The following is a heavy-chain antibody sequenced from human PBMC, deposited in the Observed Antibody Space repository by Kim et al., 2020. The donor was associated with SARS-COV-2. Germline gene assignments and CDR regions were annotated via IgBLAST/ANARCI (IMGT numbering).Heavy chain of an antibody. Sequence: RGSLRLSCAASGFTFSSYWMHWVRQAPGRGLEWVSRINSDGSITTYGDSMKGRFTTSRDNAQNTLYLQMHSLRAEDTAVYFCARRFYVLGSNDYWGHGTLVTVSS. V-gene: IGHV3-74*03. CDR1: GFTFSSYW. CDR3: ARRFYVLGSNDY. J-gene: IGHJ4*01. CDR2: INSDGSIT. D-gene: IGHD1-26*01.